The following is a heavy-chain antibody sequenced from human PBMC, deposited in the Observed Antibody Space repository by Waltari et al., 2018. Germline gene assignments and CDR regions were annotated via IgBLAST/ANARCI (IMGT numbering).Heavy chain of an antibody. CDR2: SIPIFGTA. CDR3: ARGIREYDY. J-gene: IGHJ4*02. Sequence: VQLVQSGAEVKKPGASVKVSCKASGYTFTSYGISWVRQAPGQGLEWMGGSIPIFGTANYAQKFQGRVTITADESTSTAYMELSSLRSEDTAVYYCARGIREYDYWGQGTLVTVSS. V-gene: IGHV1-69*13. D-gene: IGHD3-10*01. CDR1: GYTFTSYG.